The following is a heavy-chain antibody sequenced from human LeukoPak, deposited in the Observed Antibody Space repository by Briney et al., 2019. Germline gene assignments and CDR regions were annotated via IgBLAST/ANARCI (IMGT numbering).Heavy chain of an antibody. Sequence: SETLSLTCSVSGGSISSAGYYWSWIRQHPGKGLEWIGYIYYSGSSFYNPSLKSRVSISVDSSKIQFSLEGSSVTVADTAVYYCARSHAASLDAFDIWGQGTLVTVSS. CDR3: ARSHAASLDAFDI. J-gene: IGHJ3*02. CDR1: GGSISSAGYY. D-gene: IGHD6-6*01. V-gene: IGHV4-31*03. CDR2: IYYSGSS.